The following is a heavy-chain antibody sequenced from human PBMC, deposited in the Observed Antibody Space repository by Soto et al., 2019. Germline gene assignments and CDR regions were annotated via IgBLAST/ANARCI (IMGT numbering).Heavy chain of an antibody. J-gene: IGHJ6*02. V-gene: IGHV1-69*13. CDR3: ARLGYCSSTSCYEFGYYGMDV. CDR1: GGTFSSYA. Sequence: GASVKVSCKASGGTFSSYAISWVRQAPGQGLEWMGEIIPIFVTANYAQKFQGRVTITADESTSTAYMELSSLRSEDTAVYYCARLGYCSSTSCYEFGYYGMDVWGQGTTVTVSS. D-gene: IGHD2-2*01. CDR2: IIPIFVTA.